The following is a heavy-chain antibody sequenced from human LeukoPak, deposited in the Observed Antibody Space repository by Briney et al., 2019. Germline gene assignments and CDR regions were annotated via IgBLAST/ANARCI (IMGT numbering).Heavy chain of an antibody. CDR1: GFTFSSYG. CDR2: INPNSGGT. D-gene: IGHD6-13*01. J-gene: IGHJ5*02. Sequence: GGSLRLSCAASGFTFSSYGMHWVRQAPGQGLEWMGRINPNSGGTNYAQKFQGRVTMTRDTSISTAYMELSRLRSDDTAVYYCARGHSNNWFDPWGQGTLVTVSS. V-gene: IGHV1-2*06. CDR3: ARGHSNNWFDP.